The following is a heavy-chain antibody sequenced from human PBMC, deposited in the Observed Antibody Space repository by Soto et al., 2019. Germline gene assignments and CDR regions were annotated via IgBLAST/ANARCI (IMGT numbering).Heavy chain of an antibody. J-gene: IGHJ4*02. CDR3: AKTRGDRIVGATGFDY. D-gene: IGHD1-26*01. CDR1: GFTFSSYG. CDR2: ISYDGSNK. Sequence: GGSLRLSCAASGFTFSSYGMHWVRQAPGKGLEWVAVISYDGSNKYYADSVKGRFTISRDNSKNTLYLQMNSLRAEDTAVYYCAKTRGDRIVGATGFDYWGQGTLVTVSS. V-gene: IGHV3-30*18.